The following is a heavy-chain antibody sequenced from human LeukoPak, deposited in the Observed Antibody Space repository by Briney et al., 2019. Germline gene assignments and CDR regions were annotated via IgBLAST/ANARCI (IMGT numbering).Heavy chain of an antibody. D-gene: IGHD3-10*01. CDR1: GVSISSSNSY. CDR3: ARGVSGPHFDY. CDR2: IYYSGNT. V-gene: IGHV4-39*07. J-gene: IGHJ4*02. Sequence: SETLSLTCTVSGVSISSSNSYWGWIRQPPGKGLEWIGSIYYSGNTYYNASLKSQVSISIDTSKNQFSLKLSSVTAADTAVYYCARGVSGPHFDYWGQGTLVTVSS.